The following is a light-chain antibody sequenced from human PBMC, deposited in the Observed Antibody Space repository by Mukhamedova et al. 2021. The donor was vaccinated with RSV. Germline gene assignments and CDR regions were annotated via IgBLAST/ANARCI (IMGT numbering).Light chain of an antibody. Sequence: WYQRRVHGKAPKRLIFAASSLQSGVPSRFSGSGSGTEFTLTISSLQPEDFATYYCLQHNSYPFTFGPGTKVDIK. V-gene: IGKV1-17*01. CDR2: AAS. J-gene: IGKJ3*01. CDR3: LQHNSYPFT.